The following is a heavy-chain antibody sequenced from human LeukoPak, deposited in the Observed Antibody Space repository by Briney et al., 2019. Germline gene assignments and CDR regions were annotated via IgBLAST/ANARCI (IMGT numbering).Heavy chain of an antibody. CDR3: ARGAHYYDSSGYYEDY. J-gene: IGHJ4*02. D-gene: IGHD3-22*01. CDR1: GYTFTSYY. Sequence: TSVKVSCKASGYTFTSYYMHWVRQAPGQGLEWMGIINPSGGSTSYAQKFQGRVTMTRDTSTSTVYMELSSLRSEDTAVYYCARGAHYYDSSGYYEDYWGQGTLVTVSS. V-gene: IGHV1-46*01. CDR2: INPSGGST.